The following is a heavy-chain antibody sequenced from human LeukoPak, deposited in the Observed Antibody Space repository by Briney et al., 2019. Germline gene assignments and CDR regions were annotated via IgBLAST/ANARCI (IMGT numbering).Heavy chain of an antibody. Sequence: GGSLRLSCAASGFTFSSSALSRVRQAPGKGLEWVSGINWNGGSTGYADSVKGRFTISRDNAKNSLYLQMNSLRAEDTALYYCARGAEGYCSGGSCYGYYFDYWGQGTLVTVSS. V-gene: IGHV3-20*04. J-gene: IGHJ4*02. D-gene: IGHD2-15*01. CDR3: ARGAEGYCSGGSCYGYYFDY. CDR2: INWNGGST. CDR1: GFTFSSSA.